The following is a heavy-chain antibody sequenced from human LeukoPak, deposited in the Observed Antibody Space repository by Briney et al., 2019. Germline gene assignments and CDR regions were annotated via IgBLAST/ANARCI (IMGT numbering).Heavy chain of an antibody. J-gene: IGHJ4*02. D-gene: IGHD3-22*01. CDR1: GYTFTSYY. Sequence: ASVKVSCKASGYTFTSYYMHWVRQAPGQGLEWMGIINPSGGSTSYAQKFQGRVTMTRDMSTSTVYMELSSLRSEGTAVYYCARAQEYYYDSSGNNWGYWGQGTLVTVSS. V-gene: IGHV1-46*01. CDR3: ARAQEYYYDSSGNNWGY. CDR2: INPSGGST.